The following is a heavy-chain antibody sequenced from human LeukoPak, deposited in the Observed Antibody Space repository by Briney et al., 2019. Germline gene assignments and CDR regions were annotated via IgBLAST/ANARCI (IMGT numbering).Heavy chain of an antibody. J-gene: IGHJ5*02. CDR2: IYYSGST. CDR1: GGSTSSGGYY. D-gene: IGHD6-13*01. CDR3: ARGYLGHSSSWYRLNWFDP. V-gene: IGHV4-31*03. Sequence: SETLSLTCTVSGGSTSSGGYYWSWIRQHPGKGLEWIGYIYYSGSTYYNPSLKSRVTISVDTSKNQFSLKLSSVTAADTAVYYCARGYLGHSSSWYRLNWFDPWGQGTLVTVSS.